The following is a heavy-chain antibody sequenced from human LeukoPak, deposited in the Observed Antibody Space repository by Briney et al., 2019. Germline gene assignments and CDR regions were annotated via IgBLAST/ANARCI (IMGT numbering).Heavy chain of an antibody. CDR1: GGSISSGGYY. D-gene: IGHD3-10*01. V-gene: IGHV4-31*03. CDR3: AGYGSGSFYKAFDY. J-gene: IGHJ4*02. CDR2: IYYSGST. Sequence: SETLSLTCTVSGGSISSGGYYWSWIRQHPGKGLEWIGYIYYSGSTYYNPSLKSRVTLSIDVSKTQFSLKLNSVTAADTAVYYCAGYGSGSFYKAFDYWSQGTLVTVSS.